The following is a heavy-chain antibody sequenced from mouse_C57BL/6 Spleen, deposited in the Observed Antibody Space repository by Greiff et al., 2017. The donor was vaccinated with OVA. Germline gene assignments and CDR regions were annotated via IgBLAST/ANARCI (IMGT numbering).Heavy chain of an antibody. CDR3: ARWGFITTVVEGGYFDY. D-gene: IGHD1-1*01. CDR2: INPNNGGT. CDR1: GYTFTDYY. J-gene: IGHJ2*01. Sequence: EVQLQQSGPELVKPGASVKISCKASGYTFTDYYMNWVTQSHGTSLEWIGDINPNNGGTSYNQKLKGKATLNVDKSSSTAYMELRSLTSEDSAVYYCARWGFITTVVEGGYFDYWGQGTTLTVSS. V-gene: IGHV1-26*01.